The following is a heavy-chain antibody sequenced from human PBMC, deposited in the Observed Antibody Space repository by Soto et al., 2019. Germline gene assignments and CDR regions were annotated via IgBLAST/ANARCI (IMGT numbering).Heavy chain of an antibody. CDR3: AMYPDSSSRQLQLAY. J-gene: IGHJ4*02. Sequence: GVSLRLSCAASGFTFSSYAMSWVRQAPGKGLEWVSAISGSGGSTYYADSVKGRFTISRDNSKNTLYLQMNSLRAEDTAVYYCAMYPDSSSRQLQLAYSGQGSFVTVSS. D-gene: IGHD6-13*01. CDR1: GFTFSSYA. CDR2: ISGSGGST. V-gene: IGHV3-23*01.